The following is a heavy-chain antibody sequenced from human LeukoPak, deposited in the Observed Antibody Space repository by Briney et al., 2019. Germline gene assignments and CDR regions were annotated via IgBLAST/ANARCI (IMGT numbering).Heavy chain of an antibody. D-gene: IGHD3-3*01. CDR2: IYYSGST. V-gene: IGHV4-39*07. J-gene: IGHJ2*01. Sequence: SETLSLTCTVSGGSISSSSYYWGWIRQPPGKGLEWIGSIYYSGSTYYNPSLRSRVTISVDTSKNQFSLKLSSVTAADTAVYYCARGYYDFWSGHYSPVGNWYFDLWGRGTLVTVSS. CDR3: ARGYYDFWSGHYSPVGNWYFDL. CDR1: GGSISSSSYY.